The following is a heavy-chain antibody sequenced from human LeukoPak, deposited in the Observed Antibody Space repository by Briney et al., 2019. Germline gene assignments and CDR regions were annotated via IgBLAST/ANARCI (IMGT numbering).Heavy chain of an antibody. D-gene: IGHD1-26*01. CDR1: GYTFTSYG. CDR2: ISAYNGNT. Sequence: ASVKVSCKASGYTFTSYGISWVRQAPGQGLEWMGWISAYNGNTNYAQKLQGRVTMTTDTSTSTAYMELRSLRSDDTAVYYCARDRRELRYYYYGMDVWGQGTTVTVSS. J-gene: IGHJ6*02. CDR3: ARDRRELRYYYYGMDV. V-gene: IGHV1-18*01.